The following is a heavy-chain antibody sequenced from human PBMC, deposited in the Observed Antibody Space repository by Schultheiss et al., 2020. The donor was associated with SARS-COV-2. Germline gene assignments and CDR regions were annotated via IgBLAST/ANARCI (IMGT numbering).Heavy chain of an antibody. J-gene: IGHJ4*02. V-gene: IGHV3-9*01. CDR3: AKVYYYVSGRYSTPYFDY. Sequence: GGSLRLSCAASGFTFDDYAMHWVRQAPGKGLEWVSGISWNSGSIGYADSVKGRFTISRDNAKNSLYLQMNSLRAEDTALYYCAKVYYYVSGRYSTPYFDYWGQGTLVTVSS. CDR1: GFTFDDYA. CDR2: ISWNSGSI. D-gene: IGHD3-10*01.